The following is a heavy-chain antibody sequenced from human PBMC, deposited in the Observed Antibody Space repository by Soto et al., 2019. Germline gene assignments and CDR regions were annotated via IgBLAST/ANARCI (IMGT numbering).Heavy chain of an antibody. CDR1: GASISSSDYY. D-gene: IGHD3-22*01. Sequence: PSETLSLTCTVSGASISSSDYYWGWVRQTPGKGLDWIGNIYYSGTTYYNPSLKSRVTISVETSKNQFSLKLSSVTAADTAVYYCARANYYDSSGYLNWFDPWGQGTLVTVSS. CDR2: IYYSGTT. CDR3: ARANYYDSSGYLNWFDP. J-gene: IGHJ5*02. V-gene: IGHV4-39*01.